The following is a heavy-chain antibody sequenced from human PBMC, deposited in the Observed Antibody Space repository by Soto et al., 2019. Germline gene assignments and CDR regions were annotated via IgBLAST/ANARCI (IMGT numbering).Heavy chain of an antibody. Sequence: PSETLSLTCTVSGGSIRDYFWTWIRQPPGKGLEWTGYIYYSGRTNYNPSLKSRVSISVDTSKNHFSLQLRSVTAADTAVYYCARVAGDDFGDSGGFDYWGQGTLVTVSS. CDR3: ARVAGDDFGDSGGFDY. V-gene: IGHV4-59*01. CDR1: GGSIRDYF. CDR2: IYYSGRT. J-gene: IGHJ4*02. D-gene: IGHD4-17*01.